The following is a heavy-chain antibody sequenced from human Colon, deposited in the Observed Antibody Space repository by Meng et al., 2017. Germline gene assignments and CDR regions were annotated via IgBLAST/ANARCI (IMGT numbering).Heavy chain of an antibody. D-gene: IGHD3-22*01. Sequence: QPQLQESGPGLVKPSEALSLTCGVSGGSISSAYYYWNWIRQPPGKGLEWIGNIYYTGSTYFNPSLKSRITISVDTSKNQFSLKLSSVTAADTAVYYCAREVSRDNSGYLNYFDYWGQGALVTVSS. CDR3: AREVSRDNSGYLNYFDY. CDR2: IYYTGST. CDR1: GGSISSAYYY. V-gene: IGHV4-30-4*01. J-gene: IGHJ4*02.